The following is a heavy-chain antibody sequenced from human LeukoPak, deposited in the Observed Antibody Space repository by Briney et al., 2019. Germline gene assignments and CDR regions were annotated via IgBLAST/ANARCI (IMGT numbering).Heavy chain of an antibody. Sequence: KPGGSLRLSCAASGFTFSSYSMNWVRQAPGKGLEWVSSISSSSSYIYYADSVKGRFTISRDNAKNSLYLQMNSLRAEDTAVYYCARDSSGSGSYYIPDAFDIWGQGTMVTVSS. D-gene: IGHD3-10*01. V-gene: IGHV3-21*01. J-gene: IGHJ3*02. CDR2: ISSSSSYI. CDR3: ARDSSGSGSYYIPDAFDI. CDR1: GFTFSSYS.